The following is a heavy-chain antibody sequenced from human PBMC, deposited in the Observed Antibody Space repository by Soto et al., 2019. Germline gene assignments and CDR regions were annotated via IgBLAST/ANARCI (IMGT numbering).Heavy chain of an antibody. V-gene: IGHV1-46*01. D-gene: IGHD3-3*01. CDR3: ARLFGFDDFWDV. CDR1: GYTFTSYY. J-gene: IGHJ6*02. CDR2: INPSGDST. Sequence: ASVKVSCKASGYTFTSYYMHWVRQAPGQGLEWMGIINPSGDSTSYAQKFQGRVTMTRDASTSTVYMELSSLRSEDTAVYYCARLFGFDDFWDVWGQGTTVTVSS.